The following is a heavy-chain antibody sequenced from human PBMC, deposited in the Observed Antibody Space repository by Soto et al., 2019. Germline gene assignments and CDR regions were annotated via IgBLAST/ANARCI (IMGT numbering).Heavy chain of an antibody. CDR1: GGSISIGRYS. J-gene: IGHJ4*02. V-gene: IGHV4-30-2*01. CDR3: ARGMTTVTTLDY. D-gene: IGHD4-4*01. Sequence: SETLSLTCTVSGGSISIGRYSWCWIRQPPGKGLEWIGSIWPSGTTNYNPSLRSRVTMSVDRYKSQFSLRLDSVTAPDTAVYYCARGMTTVTTLDYWGQGTLVTVSS. CDR2: IWPSGTT.